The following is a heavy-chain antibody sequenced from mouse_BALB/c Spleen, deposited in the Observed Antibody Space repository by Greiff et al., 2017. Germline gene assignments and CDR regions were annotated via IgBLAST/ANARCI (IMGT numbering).Heavy chain of an antibody. V-gene: IGHV5-6*01. J-gene: IGHJ4*01. Sequence: EVKLMESGGDLVKPGGSLKLSCAASGFTFSSYGMSWVRQTPDKRLEWVATISSGGSYTYYPDSVKGRFTISRDNAKNTLYLQMSSLKSEDTAMYYCARQAYYGNLYYAMDYWGQGTSVTVSS. CDR3: ARQAYYGNLYYAMDY. D-gene: IGHD2-10*01. CDR1: GFTFSSYG. CDR2: ISSGGSYT.